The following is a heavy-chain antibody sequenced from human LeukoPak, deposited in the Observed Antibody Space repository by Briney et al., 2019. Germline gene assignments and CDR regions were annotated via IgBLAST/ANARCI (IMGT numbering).Heavy chain of an antibody. J-gene: IGHJ5*02. CDR2: IYYSGRT. Sequence: PSETLSLTCTVSGVSISSSSYYWGWIRQPPGKGLEWIGYIYYSGRTNYNPSLKSRITILVDTSKNQFSLKLSSVTAADTAVYYCARAEAQYYDFWSGYHNWFDPWGQGTLVTVSS. D-gene: IGHD3-3*01. CDR1: GVSISSSSYY. CDR3: ARAEAQYYDFWSGYHNWFDP. V-gene: IGHV4-61*05.